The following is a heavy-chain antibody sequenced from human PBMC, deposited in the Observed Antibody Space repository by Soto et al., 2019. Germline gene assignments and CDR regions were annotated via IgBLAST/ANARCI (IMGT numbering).Heavy chain of an antibody. CDR1: GFSLSTSGVG. V-gene: IGHV2-5*02. J-gene: IGHJ4*02. CDR3: AHLPWKQLWPRAPVVY. Sequence: GSGPTLVNPTQTLTLTCTFSGFSLSTSGVGVGWIRQPPGKALEWLGIIYWDDDKRYSPSPKSRVTITKDTFKNQLVLTMTNMDPVDTATYYCAHLPWKQLWPRAPVVYWGQGTPVTVSS. CDR2: IYWDDDK. D-gene: IGHD5-18*01.